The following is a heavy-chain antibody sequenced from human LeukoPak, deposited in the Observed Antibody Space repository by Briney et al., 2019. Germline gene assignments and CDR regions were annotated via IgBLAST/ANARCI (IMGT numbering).Heavy chain of an antibody. J-gene: IGHJ4*02. V-gene: IGHV3-73*01. CDR3: KTLGIPATAIPIDY. CDR2: IRSKANSYAT. D-gene: IGHD2-2*02. CDR1: EFSVGSNY. Sequence: GGSLRLSCAASEFSVGSNYMTWVRQASGKGLEWVGRIRSKANSYATAYAASVKGRFTISRDDSKNTAYLQMNSLKTEDTAVYYCKTLGIPATAIPIDYWGQGTLVTVSS.